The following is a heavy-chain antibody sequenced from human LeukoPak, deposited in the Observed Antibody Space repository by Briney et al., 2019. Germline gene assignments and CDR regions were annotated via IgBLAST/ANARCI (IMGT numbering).Heavy chain of an antibody. Sequence: GGSLRLSCAASGFTFSSYAMHWVRQAPGKGLGCVAVISYDGSNKYYADSVKGRFTISRDNSKNTLYLQMNSLRAEDTAVYYCARPTYYYDSRGAFDIWGQGTMVTVSS. CDR2: ISYDGSNK. CDR3: ARPTYYYDSRGAFDI. J-gene: IGHJ3*02. D-gene: IGHD3-22*01. V-gene: IGHV3-30-3*01. CDR1: GFTFSSYA.